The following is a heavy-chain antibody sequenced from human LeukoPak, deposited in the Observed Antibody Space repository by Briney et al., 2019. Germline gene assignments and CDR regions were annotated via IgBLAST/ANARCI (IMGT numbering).Heavy chain of an antibody. CDR1: GYTFTSYA. J-gene: IGHJ4*02. D-gene: IGHD3-9*01. Sequence: ASVKVSCKASGYTFTSYAMNWVRQAPGQGLEWMGWINTNTGNPTYAQGFTGRFVFSLDTSVSTAYLQISSLKAEDTAVYYCARGPPYYDILTGYSYTFDYWGQGTLVTVSS. CDR2: INTNTGNP. CDR3: ARGPPYYDILTGYSYTFDY. V-gene: IGHV7-4-1*02.